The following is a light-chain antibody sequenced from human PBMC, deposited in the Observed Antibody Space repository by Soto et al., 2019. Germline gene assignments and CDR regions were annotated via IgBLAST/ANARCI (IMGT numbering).Light chain of an antibody. CDR3: QQYGSSPRVFT. CDR1: QSVSSSY. V-gene: IGKV3-20*01. CDR2: GAS. Sequence: EIVLTQSPGTLSLSPGERATLSCRASQSVSSSYLAWYQQKPGQAPRLLIYGASSRATGIPDRFSGSGSGTDFTLTIRRLEPEDFAVDYCQQYGSSPRVFTFGPGTKVDIK. J-gene: IGKJ3*01.